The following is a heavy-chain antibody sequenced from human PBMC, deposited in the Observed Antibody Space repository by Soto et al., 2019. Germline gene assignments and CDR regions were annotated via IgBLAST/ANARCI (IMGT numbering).Heavy chain of an antibody. J-gene: IGHJ4*02. CDR1: GFTFSSYG. CDR2: ISYDGSNK. V-gene: IGHV3-30*18. Sequence: GGSLRLSCAASGFTFSSYGMHWVRQAPGKGLEWVAVISYDGSNKYYADSVKGRFTISRDNSKNTLYLQMNSLRAEDTAVYYCSKDLFRAVAGYYFDYWGQGTLVTVSS. CDR3: SKDLFRAVAGYYFDY. D-gene: IGHD6-19*01.